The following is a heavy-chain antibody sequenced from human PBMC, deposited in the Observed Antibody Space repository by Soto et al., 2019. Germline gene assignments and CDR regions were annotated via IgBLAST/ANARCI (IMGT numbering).Heavy chain of an antibody. CDR1: GFTFSSYG. D-gene: IGHD3-10*01. CDR3: GRDWGGPGF. V-gene: IGHV3-33*01. CDR2: IWYDGSEK. J-gene: IGHJ6*01. Sequence: GGSHRLCWAASGFTFSSYGMHRVRQETGKGLEGLAVIWYDGSEKSYVDSVKGRFTISRDNAKNSLYLEMNSLRVEYTAVYCCGRDWGGPGFWG.